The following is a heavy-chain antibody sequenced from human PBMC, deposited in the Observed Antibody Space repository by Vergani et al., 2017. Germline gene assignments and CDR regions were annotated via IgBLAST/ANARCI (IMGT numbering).Heavy chain of an antibody. Sequence: QVQLVQSGAEVKKPGASVKVSCKASGYTFTSYGISWVRQAPGQGLEWMGWISAYNGNTNYAQKPQGRVTMTTDTTTSTAYTELRSLRSDDTAVYYGARDLEGLAAPNLVIGFDYWGQGTLVTVSS. J-gene: IGHJ4*02. V-gene: IGHV1-18*01. CDR3: ARDLEGLAAPNLVIGFDY. CDR2: ISAYNGNT. D-gene: IGHD6-19*01. CDR1: GYTFTSYG.